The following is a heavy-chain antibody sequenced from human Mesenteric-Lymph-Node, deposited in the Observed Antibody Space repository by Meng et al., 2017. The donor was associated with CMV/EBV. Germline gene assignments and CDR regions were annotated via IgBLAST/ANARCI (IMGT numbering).Heavy chain of an antibody. CDR3: ANPLVGFDC. J-gene: IGHJ4*02. Sequence: GGSLRLSCAASGFTFSDYKMGWIRQAPGKGLEWVGYIDLRGNDFYFVDSVKGRFTISRDNAKNSLYLQMNSLRAEDTAVYYCANPLVGFDCWGQGTLVTVSS. CDR2: IDLRGNDF. D-gene: IGHD2-8*02. CDR1: GFTFSDYK. V-gene: IGHV3-11*04.